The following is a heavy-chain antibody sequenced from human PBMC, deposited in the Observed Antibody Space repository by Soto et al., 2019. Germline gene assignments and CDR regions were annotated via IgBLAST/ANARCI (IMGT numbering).Heavy chain of an antibody. CDR3: TTDTTSWYNYFDY. D-gene: IGHD6-13*01. J-gene: IGHJ4*02. Sequence: EVQLVESGGGLVKPGGSLRLSCAASGFTFIEAWMNWVRQAPGKGREWVGRIKTKTDGGTTDYAAPVKGRFTISRDDSKNTLYLQVNSLKTEDTAVYYCTTDTTSWYNYFDYWGQGTLVTVSS. CDR1: GFTFIEAW. CDR2: IKTKTDGGTT. V-gene: IGHV3-15*07.